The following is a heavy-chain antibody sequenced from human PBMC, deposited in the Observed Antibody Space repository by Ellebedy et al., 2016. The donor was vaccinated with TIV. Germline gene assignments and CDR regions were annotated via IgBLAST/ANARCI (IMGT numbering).Heavy chain of an antibody. CDR1: GYTFIGYY. V-gene: IGHV1-2*02. J-gene: IGHJ4*02. CDR3: ARDRTYAY. CDR2: INPKNGDT. Sequence: AASVKVSCKASGYTFIGYYMHWVRQAPGQGLEWMGWINPKNGDTSYAQKFQGRVTVTRDTSISTAYMELSSLRSDDTAVYYCARDRTYAYWGQGTLVTVSS. D-gene: IGHD2-2*01.